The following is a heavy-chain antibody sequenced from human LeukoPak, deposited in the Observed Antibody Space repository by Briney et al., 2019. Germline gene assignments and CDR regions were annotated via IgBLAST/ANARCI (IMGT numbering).Heavy chain of an antibody. J-gene: IGHJ3*02. CDR3: ASSIVVVRDAFDI. V-gene: IGHV4-31*03. Sequence: ASQTLSLTCTVSGGSISSGGYYWSWIRQHPGKGLEWIEYIYYSGSTYYNPSLKSRVTISVDTSKNQFSLKLSSVTAADTAVYYCASSIVVVRDAFDIWGQGTMVTVSS. D-gene: IGHD3-22*01. CDR2: IYYSGST. CDR1: GGSISSGGYY.